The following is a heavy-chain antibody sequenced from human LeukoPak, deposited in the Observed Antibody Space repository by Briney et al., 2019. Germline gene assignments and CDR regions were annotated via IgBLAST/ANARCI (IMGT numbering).Heavy chain of an antibody. CDR1: GYTFTVYY. CDR2: INPNSGGT. Sequence: ASVKVSCKASGYTFTVYYTHWVPHAPGQGLERMRWINPNSGGTNYAQKFQRRVTMTRDTSISTAYMELSRLRSDDTAVYYCAKLNDFWSGAYFDYWGQGTLVTVSS. J-gene: IGHJ4*02. V-gene: IGHV1-2*02. CDR3: AKLNDFWSGAYFDY. D-gene: IGHD3-3*01.